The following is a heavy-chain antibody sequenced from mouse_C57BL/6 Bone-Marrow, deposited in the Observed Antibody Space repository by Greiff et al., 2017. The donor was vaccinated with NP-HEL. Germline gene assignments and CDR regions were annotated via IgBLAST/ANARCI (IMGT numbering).Heavy chain of an antibody. D-gene: IGHD1-1*01. Sequence: QVQLQQSGAELVKPGASVKLSCKASGYTFTSYWMHWVKQRPGQGLEWIGMIHPNSGSTNYNEKFKSKATLTVDKSSSTAYMQLSSLTSEDSAVYYCARRRTRLDDGSSYRWYFDVWGTGTTVTVSS. V-gene: IGHV1-64*01. CDR2: IHPNSGST. J-gene: IGHJ1*03. CDR1: GYTFTSYW. CDR3: ARRRTRLDDGSSYRWYFDV.